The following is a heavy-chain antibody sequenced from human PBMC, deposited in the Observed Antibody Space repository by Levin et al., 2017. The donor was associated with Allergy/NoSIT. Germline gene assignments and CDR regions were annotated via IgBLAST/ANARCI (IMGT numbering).Heavy chain of an antibody. D-gene: IGHD6-13*01. CDR1: GFSLSTSGVG. CDR2: IYWDDDK. CDR3: AHTSGAAAGTRRGNWFDP. Sequence: ASGPTLVKPTQTLTLTCTFSGFSLSTSGVGVGWIRQPPGKALEWLALIYWDDDKRYSPSLKSRLTITKDTSKNQVVLTMTNMDPVDTATYYCAHTSGAAAGTRRGNWFDPWGQGTLVTVSS. J-gene: IGHJ5*02. V-gene: IGHV2-5*02.